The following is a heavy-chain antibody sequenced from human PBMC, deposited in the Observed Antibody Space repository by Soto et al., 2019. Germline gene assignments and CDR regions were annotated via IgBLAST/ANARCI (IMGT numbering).Heavy chain of an antibody. Sequence: QVQLQQWGAGLLKPSETLSLTCAVYGGSFSGYYWSWIRQPPGKGLEWIGEINHSGSTNYNPSLKSRVTISVDTSKNQFSLKLSSVTAADTAVYYCATYDYGGNRLFDYGGQGTLVTVSS. V-gene: IGHV4-34*01. CDR3: ATYDYGGNRLFDY. J-gene: IGHJ4*02. CDR2: INHSGST. D-gene: IGHD4-17*01. CDR1: GGSFSGYY.